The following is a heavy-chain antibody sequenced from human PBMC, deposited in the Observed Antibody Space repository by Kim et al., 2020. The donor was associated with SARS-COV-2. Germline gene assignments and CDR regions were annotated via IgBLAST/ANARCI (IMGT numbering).Heavy chain of an antibody. Sequence: GGSLRLSCAASGFTFSTYGMHWVRQAPGKGLEWVATMWYDGSNKYYPDSVKGRFTASRDNSKNTLYLQVNSLRAEDTAVYYCARGYCGTATCYTGGTYFDYWGRGTLVTVSS. CDR3: ARGYCGTATCYTGGTYFDY. D-gene: IGHD2-2*02. CDR2: MWYDGSNK. J-gene: IGHJ4*02. V-gene: IGHV3-33*01. CDR1: GFTFSTYG.